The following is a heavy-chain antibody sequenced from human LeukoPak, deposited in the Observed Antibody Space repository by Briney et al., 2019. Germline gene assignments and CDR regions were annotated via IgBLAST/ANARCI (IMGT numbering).Heavy chain of an antibody. Sequence: GGSLRLSCAASGFTFSSYAMSWVRQAPGEGLEWVSGISGSGGSRYYADSVQGRFTISRDNSQNTLYLQMNNLRAEDTAVYYCAKETVVAAMNDAFDIWGQGTMVTVSS. V-gene: IGHV3-23*01. CDR1: GFTFSSYA. D-gene: IGHD2-21*02. CDR3: AKETVVAAMNDAFDI. J-gene: IGHJ3*02. CDR2: ISGSGGSR.